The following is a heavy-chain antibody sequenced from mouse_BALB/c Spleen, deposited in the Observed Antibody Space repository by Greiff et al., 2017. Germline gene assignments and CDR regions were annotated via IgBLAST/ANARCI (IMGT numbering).Heavy chain of an antibody. CDR3: ARLLLRYWYFDV. Sequence: VQVVESGAELAKPGASVKMSCKASGYTFTSYWMHWVKQRPGQGLEWIGYINPSTGYTEYNQKFKDKATLTADKSSSTAYMQLSSLTSEDSAVYYCARLLLRYWYFDVWGAGTTVTVSS. CDR1: GYTFTSYW. CDR2: INPSTGYT. V-gene: IGHV1-7*01. D-gene: IGHD1-1*01. J-gene: IGHJ1*01.